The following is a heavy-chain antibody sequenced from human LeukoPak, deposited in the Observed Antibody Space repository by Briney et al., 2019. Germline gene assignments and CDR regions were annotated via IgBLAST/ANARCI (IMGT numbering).Heavy chain of an antibody. CDR1: GFTFCIYE. D-gene: IGHD1-26*01. V-gene: IGHV3-48*03. J-gene: IGHJ4*02. CDR3: AREYSGSYPFDY. CDR2: FSSSGSTI. Sequence: GGSLRLSCAASGFTFCIYEMNWVRQAPGKGLECVSYFSSSGSTIYYADSVKVRFTLSRDNAKNSLYLQMNSLRAEDTAVYYCAREYSGSYPFDYWGQGTLVTVSS.